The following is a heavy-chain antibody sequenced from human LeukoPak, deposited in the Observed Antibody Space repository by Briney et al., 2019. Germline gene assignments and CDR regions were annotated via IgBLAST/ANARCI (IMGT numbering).Heavy chain of an antibody. V-gene: IGHV3-11*01. J-gene: IGHJ6*03. CDR2: ISSSGSTI. CDR3: ARPHADGGYYYYYMDV. CDR1: GFTFSDYY. Sequence: GGSLRLSCAASGFTFSDYYMSWIRQAPGKGLEWVSYISSSGSTIYYADSVKGRFTISRDNAKNSLYLQMNSLRAEDTAVYYCARPHADGGYYYYYMDVWAKGPRSPSP. D-gene: IGHD3-16*01.